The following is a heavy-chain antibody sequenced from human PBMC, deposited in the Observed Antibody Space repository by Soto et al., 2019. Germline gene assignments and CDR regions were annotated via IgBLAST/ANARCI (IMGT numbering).Heavy chain of an antibody. Sequence: PGGSLRLSCAASGFTFSSYAMHWVRQAPGKGLEWVAVISYDGSNKYYADSVKGRFTISRDNSKNTLYLQMNSLRAEDTAVYYCARAGLELRDYYYYGMDVWGQGTTVTVSS. V-gene: IGHV3-30-3*01. CDR1: GFTFSSYA. J-gene: IGHJ6*02. CDR3: ARAGLELRDYYYYGMDV. CDR2: ISYDGSNK. D-gene: IGHD1-7*01.